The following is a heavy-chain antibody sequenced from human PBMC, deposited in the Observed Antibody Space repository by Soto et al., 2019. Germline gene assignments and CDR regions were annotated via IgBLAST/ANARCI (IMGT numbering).Heavy chain of an antibody. Sequence: SETLSLTCTVSGGSISSGDYYWSWIHQPPGKGLEWIGYIYYSGSTYYNPSLKSRVTISVDTSKNQFSLKLSSVTAADTAVYYCARSRITMVRDPDAFDIWGQGTMVTVSS. J-gene: IGHJ3*02. CDR1: GGSISSGDYY. CDR3: ARSRITMVRDPDAFDI. V-gene: IGHV4-30-4*01. D-gene: IGHD3-10*01. CDR2: IYYSGST.